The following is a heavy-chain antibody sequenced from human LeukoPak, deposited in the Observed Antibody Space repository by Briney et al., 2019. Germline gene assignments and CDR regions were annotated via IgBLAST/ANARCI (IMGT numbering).Heavy chain of an antibody. CDR2: ISAYNGNT. D-gene: IGHD3-22*01. Sequence: ASVKVSCKAPGYTFTSYGISWVRQAPGQGLEWMGWISAYNGNTNYAQKLQGRVTMTTDTSTSTAYMELRSLRSDDTAVYYCARVDYDSSGLEYYFDYWGQGTLVTVSS. V-gene: IGHV1-18*01. CDR1: GYTFTSYG. J-gene: IGHJ4*02. CDR3: ARVDYDSSGLEYYFDY.